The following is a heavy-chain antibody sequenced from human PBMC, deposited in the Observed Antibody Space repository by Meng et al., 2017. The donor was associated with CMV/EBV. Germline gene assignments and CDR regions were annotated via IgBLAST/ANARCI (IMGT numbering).Heavy chain of an antibody. CDR2: IYYSGST. CDR3: ARFALHCSGGSCYSGTWY. V-gene: IGHV4-39*01. D-gene: IGHD2-15*01. CDR1: GGSISSSSYY. Sequence: SETLSLTCTVSGGSISSSSYYWGWIRQPPGKGLEWIGSIYYSGSTYYNPSLKSRVTISVDTSKNQFSLKLSSVTAADTAVYYCARFALHCSGGSCYSGTWYWGQGTLVTVSS. J-gene: IGHJ4*02.